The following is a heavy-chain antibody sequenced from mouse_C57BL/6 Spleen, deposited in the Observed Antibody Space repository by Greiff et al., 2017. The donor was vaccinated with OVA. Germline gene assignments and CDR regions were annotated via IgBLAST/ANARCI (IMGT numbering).Heavy chain of an antibody. CDR3: ARGDSIYYYYYVDY. Sequence: QVQLQQSGAELVRPGASVKLSCKASGYTFTDYYINWVKQRPGQGLEWIARIYPGSGNTYYNEKFKGKATLTAEKSSSTAYMQLSSLTSEDSAVYFCARGDSIYYYYYVDYWGQGTTLTVSS. J-gene: IGHJ2*01. D-gene: IGHD1-1*01. CDR1: GYTFTDYY. V-gene: IGHV1-76*01. CDR2: IYPGSGNT.